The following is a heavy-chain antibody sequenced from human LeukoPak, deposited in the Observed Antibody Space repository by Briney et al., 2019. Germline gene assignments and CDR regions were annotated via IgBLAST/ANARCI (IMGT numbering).Heavy chain of an antibody. Sequence: GGSLRLSCAASGFPFSASAMTWVRQAPGKGLEWVSAISGSGGSTYYADSVKGRFTISRDNSKNTLYLQMNSLRAEDTAVYYCAKGHTRHPSPFDYWGQGTLVTVSS. D-gene: IGHD2-2*02. CDR2: ISGSGGST. CDR1: GFPFSASA. CDR3: AKGHTRHPSPFDY. V-gene: IGHV3-23*01. J-gene: IGHJ4*02.